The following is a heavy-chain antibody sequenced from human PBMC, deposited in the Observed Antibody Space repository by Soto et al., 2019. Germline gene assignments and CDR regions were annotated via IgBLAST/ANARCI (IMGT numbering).Heavy chain of an antibody. CDR1: GFTFSSYV. CDR2: ISYDGNNK. CDR3: ARAGCDGGSCYTLVGLRYGMDV. Sequence: QVQLVESGGGVVQPGRSLRLSCAASGFTFSSYVMHWVRQAPGKGLEWVAVISYDGNNKYYADPVKGRFTISRDNSKNTLYLQMNRLRAEDTAVYYCARAGCDGGSCYTLVGLRYGMDVWGQGTTVTVSS. J-gene: IGHJ6*02. V-gene: IGHV3-30-3*01. D-gene: IGHD2-15*01.